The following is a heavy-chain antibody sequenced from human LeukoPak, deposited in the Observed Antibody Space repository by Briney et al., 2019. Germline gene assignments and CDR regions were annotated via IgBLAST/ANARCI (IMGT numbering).Heavy chain of an antibody. V-gene: IGHV3-53*01. CDR3: ARGRGLGVVSPYFDY. CDR2: IYGDGRT. D-gene: IGHD3-3*01. J-gene: IGHJ4*02. Sequence: GGSLRLSCVVSGFSASNNYIIWVRQAPGNGLERVSVIYGDGRTSHSASVRGRFTISRDNSKNIVSLQMNNLRAEDTAVYYCARGRGLGVVSPYFDYWGQGTLVTVSS. CDR1: GFSASNNY.